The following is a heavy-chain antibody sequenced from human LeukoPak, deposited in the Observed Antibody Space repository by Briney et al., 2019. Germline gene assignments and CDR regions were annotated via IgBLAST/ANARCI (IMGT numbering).Heavy chain of an antibody. D-gene: IGHD3-22*01. CDR2: IIPILGIA. CDR3: ARGGMMADSSGYYPWFDP. V-gene: IGHV1-69*04. J-gene: IGHJ5*02. Sequence: SVKVSCKACGGTFRSYAISWVRQGPGQGLEWMGRIIPILGIANYAQKFQGRVTITADKSTGTAYMELSSLRSEDTAVYYCARGGMMADSSGYYPWFDPWGQGTLVTVSS. CDR1: GGTFRSYA.